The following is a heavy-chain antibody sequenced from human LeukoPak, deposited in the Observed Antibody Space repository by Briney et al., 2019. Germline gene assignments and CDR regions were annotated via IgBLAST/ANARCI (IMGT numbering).Heavy chain of an antibody. Sequence: ASVKVSCKASGYTFTSFYMHWVRQAPGQGLEWMGIINPSGGSTSYAQKFQGRVTMTRDTSTSTVYMELSSLRSEDTAVYYCARVTMVDAFDIWGQGTMVTVSS. CDR2: INPSGGST. CDR1: GYTFTSFY. CDR3: ARVTMVDAFDI. D-gene: IGHD3-10*01. V-gene: IGHV1-46*01. J-gene: IGHJ3*02.